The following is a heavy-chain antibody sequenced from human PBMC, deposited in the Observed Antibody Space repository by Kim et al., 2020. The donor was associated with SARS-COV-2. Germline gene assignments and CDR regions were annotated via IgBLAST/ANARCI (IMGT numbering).Heavy chain of an antibody. CDR3: ARDYYDSSGYCLEGSCYYFDY. D-gene: IGHD3-22*01. Sequence: GGSLRLSCAASGFTFSSYAMHWVRQAPGKGLEWVAVISYDGSNKYYADSVKGRFTISRDNSKNTLYLQMNSLRAEDTAVYYCARDYYDSSGYCLEGSCYYFDYWGQGTLVTVSS. CDR1: GFTFSSYA. CDR2: ISYDGSNK. V-gene: IGHV3-30*04. J-gene: IGHJ4*02.